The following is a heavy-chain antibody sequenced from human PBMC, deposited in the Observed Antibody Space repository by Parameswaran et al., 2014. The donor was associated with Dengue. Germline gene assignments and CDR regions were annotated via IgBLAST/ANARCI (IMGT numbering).Heavy chain of an antibody. D-gene: IGHD2-15*01. CDR3: ARTGVECSGGSCSVGTFDY. Sequence: RWIRQPPGKGLEWVANIKQDGSEKYYVDSVKGRFTISRDNAKNSLYLQMNSLRAEDTAVYYCARTGVECSGGSCSVGTFDYWGQGTLVTVSS. CDR2: IKQDGSEK. J-gene: IGHJ4*02. V-gene: IGHV3-7*01.